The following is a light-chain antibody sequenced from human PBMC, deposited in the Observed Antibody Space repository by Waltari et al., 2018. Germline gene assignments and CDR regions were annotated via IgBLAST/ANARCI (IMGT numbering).Light chain of an antibody. J-gene: IGKJ2*01. CDR1: QSVLHSSNNTNC. CDR2: WAS. CDR3: QHYYSTPYT. V-gene: IGKV4-1*01. Sequence: DIVMTQSPDSLAVSLGERATIKCKASQSVLHSSNNTNCLAWYQQKPGQPPKLLIYWASTRESGVPDRFGGSGSGTDFTLTISSLQAEDVAVYYCQHYYSTPYTFGQGTKLEL.